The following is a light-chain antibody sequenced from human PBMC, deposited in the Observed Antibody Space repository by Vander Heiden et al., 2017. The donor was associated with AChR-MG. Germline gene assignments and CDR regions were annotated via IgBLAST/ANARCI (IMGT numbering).Light chain of an antibody. V-gene: IGLV3-1*01. CDR2: QDV. CDR3: QAWDSSSVV. Sequence: SYALTQAPSVSVSPGGTASITCPGCKLVAKYVCWYQQRPGQSHVLVIYQDVKRTSGIPGRFSGSNSGSTATLTISGTQSMDEADYCCQAWDSSSVVFGGGTKLTVL. CDR1: KLVAKY. J-gene: IGLJ2*01.